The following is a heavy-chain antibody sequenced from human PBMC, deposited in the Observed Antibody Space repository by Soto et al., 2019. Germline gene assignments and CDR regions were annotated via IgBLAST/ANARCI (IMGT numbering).Heavy chain of an antibody. CDR1: GFTFSSYA. D-gene: IGHD3-22*01. J-gene: IGHJ4*02. CDR3: AKAGHYYDSSGPDH. V-gene: IGHV3-23*01. CDR2: ISGSGGST. Sequence: GGSLRLSCAASGFTFSSYAMSWVRQAPGKGLEWVSAISGSGGSTYYADSVKGRFTISRDNSKNTLYLQMNSLRAEDTAVYYCAKAGHYYDSSGPDHWGQGTLVTVSS.